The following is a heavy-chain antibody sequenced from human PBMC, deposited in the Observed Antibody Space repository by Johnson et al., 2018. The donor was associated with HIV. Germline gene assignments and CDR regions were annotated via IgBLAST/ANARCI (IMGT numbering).Heavy chain of an antibody. CDR3: ASVYYDILTGYYYDAFDI. J-gene: IGHJ3*02. CDR2: ISGSGGST. Sequence: QVKLVESGGGVVQPGRSLRLSCAASGFTFSSYGMHWVRQTPGKGLEWVSAISGSGGSTYYADSVKGRFSISRDNSKNTLYLQMNSLRAEDTAVYYCASVYYDILTGYYYDAFDIWGQGTMVTVSS. D-gene: IGHD3-9*01. CDR1: GFTFSSYG. V-gene: IGHV3-NL1*01.